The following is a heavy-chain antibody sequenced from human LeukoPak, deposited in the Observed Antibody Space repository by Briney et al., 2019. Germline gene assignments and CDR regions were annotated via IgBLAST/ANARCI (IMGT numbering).Heavy chain of an antibody. J-gene: IGHJ4*02. Sequence: PGRSLRLSCAASGXIFSSYGMHWVPQAPGKGLEWVAVISYDGSNKYYVDSVKGRFTISRDNSKNTLYLQMNSLRAEDTAVYYCAKDSSSSVWGGSFDCWGQGTLVTVSS. CDR3: AKDSSSSVWGGSFDC. CDR2: ISYDGSNK. V-gene: IGHV3-30*18. D-gene: IGHD6-6*01. CDR1: GXIFSSYG.